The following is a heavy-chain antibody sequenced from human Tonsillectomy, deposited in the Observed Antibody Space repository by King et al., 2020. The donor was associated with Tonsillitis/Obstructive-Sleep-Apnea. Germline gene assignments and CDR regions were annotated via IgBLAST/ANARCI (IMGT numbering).Heavy chain of an antibody. Sequence: VQLVESGGGLVKPGGSLRLSCAASGFTFSSYSMNWVRQAPGKGLEWVSSISSSSSYIYYGDSVKGRFTISRDNAKNSLYLQMNSLRAEDTAVYYCARVSPRTSYYYYYMDVWGKGTTVTVSS. V-gene: IGHV3-21*01. D-gene: IGHD3/OR15-3a*01. CDR2: ISSSSSYI. J-gene: IGHJ6*03. CDR3: ARVSPRTSYYYYYMDV. CDR1: GFTFSSYS.